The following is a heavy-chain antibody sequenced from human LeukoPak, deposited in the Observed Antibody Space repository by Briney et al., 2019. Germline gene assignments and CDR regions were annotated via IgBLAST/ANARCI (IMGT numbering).Heavy chain of an antibody. D-gene: IGHD5-12*01. CDR1: GDSITSYY. V-gene: IGHV4-59*08. CDR2: IFYSGTT. J-gene: IGHJ6*02. Sequence: PSETLSLTCTVSGDSITSYYWSWIRQPPGKGLERIGYIFYSGTTNYNPSLKSRVTISLDRSQSQFSLKLSSVTAADTAVYYCARAYSGYDPYLYLHDMDAWGQGTTVTVSS. CDR3: ARAYSGYDPYLYLHDMDA.